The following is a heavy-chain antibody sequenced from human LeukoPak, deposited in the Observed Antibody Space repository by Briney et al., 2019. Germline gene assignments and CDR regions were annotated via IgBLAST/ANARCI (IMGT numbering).Heavy chain of an antibody. D-gene: IGHD2-2*01. J-gene: IGHJ4*02. V-gene: IGHV4-34*01. Sequence: SEPLSLTCAVYGGSFSGYYWSWIRQPPGKGLEWIGEINHSGSTNYNPSLKSRVTISVDTSKNQFSLKLSSVTAADTAVYYCARRPAAARWKGIDYWGQGTLVTVSS. CDR1: GGSFSGYY. CDR3: ARRPAAARWKGIDY. CDR2: INHSGST.